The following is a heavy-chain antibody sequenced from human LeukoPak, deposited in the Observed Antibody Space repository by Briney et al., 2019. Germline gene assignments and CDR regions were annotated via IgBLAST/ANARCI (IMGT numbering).Heavy chain of an antibody. V-gene: IGHV3-30*03. CDR3: ASDVSIAAAGTLDY. CDR2: ISYDGSNK. Sequence: GGSLRLSCVASGFTFSSYGMHWVRQAPGKGLEWVAVISYDGSNKYYADSVKGRFTISRDNSKNTLYLQMNSLRAEDTAVYYCASDVSIAAAGTLDYWGQGTLVTVSS. J-gene: IGHJ4*02. D-gene: IGHD6-13*01. CDR1: GFTFSSYG.